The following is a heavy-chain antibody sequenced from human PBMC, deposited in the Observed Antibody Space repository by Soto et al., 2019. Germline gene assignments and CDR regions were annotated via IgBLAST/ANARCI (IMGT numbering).Heavy chain of an antibody. CDR3: ATENLASGPDAFDI. CDR1: GLTFSAYV. V-gene: IGHV3-33*03. Sequence: QVQLVESGGGVVQPGGSLRLSCAASGLTFSAYVMHWVRQAPGKGLEWVSLIWYDGTNKYYEDSVKGRFTISRDNSKNTLYLQMNSLRVEDTAVYYCATENLASGPDAFDIWGQGTMVIVS. CDR2: IWYDGTNK. J-gene: IGHJ3*02. D-gene: IGHD3-10*01.